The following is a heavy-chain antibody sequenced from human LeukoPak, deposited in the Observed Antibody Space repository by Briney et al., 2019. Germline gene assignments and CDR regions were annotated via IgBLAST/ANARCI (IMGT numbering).Heavy chain of an antibody. CDR2: ISATGGST. CDR3: ARAHDFWSGVQLMDV. J-gene: IGHJ6*02. V-gene: IGHV3-23*01. Sequence: ETLSLTCTVSGGSISSGGYYWSWIRQHPGKGLEWVSTISATGGSTYYADSVKGRFTISRDNSKDTLYLQMNSLRAEDTAVYYCARAHDFWSGVQLMDVWGQGTTVTVSS. CDR1: GGSISSGGYY. D-gene: IGHD3-3*01.